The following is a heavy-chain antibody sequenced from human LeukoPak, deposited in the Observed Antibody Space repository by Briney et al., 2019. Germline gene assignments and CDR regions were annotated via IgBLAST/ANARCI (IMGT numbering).Heavy chain of an antibody. Sequence: QPGRSLRLSCAASGFTFSSYAMHWVRQAPGKGLEWVAVISYDGSNKYYADPVKGRFTISRDNSKNTLYLQMNSLRAEDTAVYYCARVGRGLVATILGYFDYWGQGTLVTVSS. V-gene: IGHV3-30-3*01. CDR1: GFTFSSYA. D-gene: IGHD5-12*01. CDR3: ARVGRGLVATILGYFDY. J-gene: IGHJ4*02. CDR2: ISYDGSNK.